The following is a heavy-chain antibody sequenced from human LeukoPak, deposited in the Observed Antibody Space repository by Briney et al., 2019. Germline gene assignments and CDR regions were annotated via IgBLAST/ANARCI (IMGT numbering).Heavy chain of an antibody. Sequence: SETLSLTCTVSGGSIITYNWSWFRQPPGKGLEWIGYIYYSGSTNYNPSLKSRVTISVDTSKNQFSLKLSSVTAADTAVYYCARVGGEVVVAASDAFDIWGQGTMVTVSS. J-gene: IGHJ3*02. CDR1: GGSIITYN. CDR2: IYYSGST. V-gene: IGHV4-59*01. D-gene: IGHD2-15*01. CDR3: ARVGGEVVVAASDAFDI.